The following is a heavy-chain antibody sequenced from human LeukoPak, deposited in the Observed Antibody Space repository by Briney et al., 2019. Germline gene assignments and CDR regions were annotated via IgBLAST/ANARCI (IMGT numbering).Heavy chain of an antibody. J-gene: IGHJ3*02. CDR1: GFTFDDYG. Sequence: GGSLRLSCAASGFTFDDYGMSWVRQAPGKGLEWVSGMNWNGGVTVHADSVKGRFTISRDNAKDSLYLQMNSLRAEDTAFYYCARSRSSSCLDPFDIWGQGTMVTVSS. CDR2: MNWNGGVT. V-gene: IGHV3-20*04. CDR3: ARSRSSSCLDPFDI. D-gene: IGHD6-6*01.